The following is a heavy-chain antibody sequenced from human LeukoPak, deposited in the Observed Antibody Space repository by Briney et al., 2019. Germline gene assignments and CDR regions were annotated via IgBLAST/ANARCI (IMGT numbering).Heavy chain of an antibody. Sequence: SETLSLTCTVSGGSISSYFWSWIRQPPGKGLQWIGYIYSIGNTNYNPSLKSRVIISVDTSKNQFSLKLSSVTAADTAVYYCAALNIATRPWCFDYWGQGTLVTVSS. V-gene: IGHV4-59*01. CDR1: GGSISSYF. D-gene: IGHD6-6*01. CDR2: IYSIGNT. CDR3: AALNIATRPWCFDY. J-gene: IGHJ4*02.